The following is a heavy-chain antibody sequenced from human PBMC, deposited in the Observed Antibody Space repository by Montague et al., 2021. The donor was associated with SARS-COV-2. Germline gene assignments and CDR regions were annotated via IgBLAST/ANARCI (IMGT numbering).Heavy chain of an antibody. Sequence: SETLSLTCAVSGDSISSSYWWHWVRQSPGKGLEWIGEIFHSGTTNYNPSLKSRITISVDKSRNQFSLRLSSVTAADTAIYYCASWSESDSWYQASLDYWGQGTLITVSS. D-gene: IGHD6-13*01. CDR2: IFHSGTT. J-gene: IGHJ4*02. V-gene: IGHV4-4*02. CDR1: GDSISSSYW. CDR3: ASWSESDSWYQASLDY.